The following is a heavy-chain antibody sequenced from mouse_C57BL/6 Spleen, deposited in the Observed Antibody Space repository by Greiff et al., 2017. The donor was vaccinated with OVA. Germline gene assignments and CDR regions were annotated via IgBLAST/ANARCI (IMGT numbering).Heavy chain of an antibody. V-gene: IGHV14-4*01. Sequence: EVQLQQSGAELVRPGASVKLSCTASGFNIKDDYMHWVKQRPEQGLEWIGWIDPENGDTEYASKFQGKATITADTSSNTAYLQLSSLTSEDTAVYYCTFYGYDPWFAYWGQGTLVTVSA. CDR3: TFYGYDPWFAY. J-gene: IGHJ3*01. CDR1: GFNIKDDY. D-gene: IGHD2-2*01. CDR2: IDPENGDT.